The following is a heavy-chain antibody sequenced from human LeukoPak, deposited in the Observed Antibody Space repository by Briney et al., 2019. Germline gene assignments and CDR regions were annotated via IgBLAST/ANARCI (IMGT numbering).Heavy chain of an antibody. J-gene: IGHJ6*03. CDR1: GGSSSSYY. CDR2: IYYSGST. V-gene: IGHV4-59*01. CDR3: ARGRSSMVRGYYYYYMDV. D-gene: IGHD3-10*01. Sequence: SETLSLTCTVSGGSSSSYYWSWIRQPPGKGLEWIGYIYYSGSTNYNPSLKSRVTISVDTSKNQFSLKLSSVTAADTAVYYCARGRSSMVRGYYYYYMDVWGKGTTVTISS.